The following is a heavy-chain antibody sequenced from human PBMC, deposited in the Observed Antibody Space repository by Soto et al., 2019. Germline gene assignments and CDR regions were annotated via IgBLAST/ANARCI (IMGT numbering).Heavy chain of an antibody. CDR1: GFTVSSNY. Sequence: GSLRLSCAASGFTVSSNYMSWVRQAPGKGLEWVSVIYSGGSTYYADSVKGRFTISRHNSKNTLYLQMNSLRAEDTAVYYCARASVLRFLEWPDAFDIWGQGTMVTVSS. CDR2: IYSGGST. D-gene: IGHD3-3*01. V-gene: IGHV3-53*04. J-gene: IGHJ3*02. CDR3: ARASVLRFLEWPDAFDI.